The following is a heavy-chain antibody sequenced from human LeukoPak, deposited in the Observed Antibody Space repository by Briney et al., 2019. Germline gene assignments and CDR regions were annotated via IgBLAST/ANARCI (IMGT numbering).Heavy chain of an antibody. Sequence: SETLSLTCAVYGGSFSGYSWSWIRQPPGKGLEWIGEINHSGSTNYNPSLKSRVTISVDTSKNQFSLKLSSVTAADTAVYYCARGGFVDTAMVSHYFDYWGQGTLVTVSS. J-gene: IGHJ4*02. V-gene: IGHV4-34*01. CDR3: ARGGFVDTAMVSHYFDY. CDR1: GGSFSGYS. CDR2: INHSGST. D-gene: IGHD5-18*01.